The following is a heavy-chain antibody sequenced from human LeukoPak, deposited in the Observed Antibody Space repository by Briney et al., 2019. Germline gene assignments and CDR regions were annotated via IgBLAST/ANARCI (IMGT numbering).Heavy chain of an antibody. D-gene: IGHD4-23*01. J-gene: IGHJ4*02. CDR1: GGSLSGYF. CDR2: VHYTGST. CDR3: ARYGKTTVAAWGFDY. V-gene: IGHV4-59*01. Sequence: SETLSLTCTVSGGSLSGYFWSWIRQPPGRGLEWIGFVHYTGSTSYSSSLKSRVTISADTSKNQFSLKLTSVTAADTAVYYCARYGKTTVAAWGFDYWGQGTLVTVSS.